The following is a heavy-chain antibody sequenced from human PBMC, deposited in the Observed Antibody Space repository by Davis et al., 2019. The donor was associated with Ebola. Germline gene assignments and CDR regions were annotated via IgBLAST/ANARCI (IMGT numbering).Heavy chain of an antibody. CDR2: IKTDGTEG. J-gene: IGHJ4*02. CDR3: ATKRTIGY. Sequence: GGSLRLSCAASGFTFSRYWMSWVRQAPGKGLEWVANIKTDGTEGYYVDSVKGRFTISRDNAKNSLYLQMNSLRAEDTAVYYCATKRTIGYWGQGTLVTVSS. D-gene: IGHD3-9*01. CDR1: GFTFSRYW. V-gene: IGHV3-7*03.